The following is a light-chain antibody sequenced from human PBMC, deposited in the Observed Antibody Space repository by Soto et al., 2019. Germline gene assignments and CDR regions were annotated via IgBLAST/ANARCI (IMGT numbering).Light chain of an antibody. J-gene: IGKJ1*01. CDR2: GAS. Sequence: EILTTPSNAPPSVAPEDRATPSRRASQSVSNNLAWYHQKPGQAPRVLIYGASIRATGVPARFSGSGSGTEFTLTISSLQSEDFALFYCQQYYNWPLTFGQGTKVDI. CDR3: QQYYNWPLT. V-gene: IGKV3-15*01. CDR1: QSVSNN.